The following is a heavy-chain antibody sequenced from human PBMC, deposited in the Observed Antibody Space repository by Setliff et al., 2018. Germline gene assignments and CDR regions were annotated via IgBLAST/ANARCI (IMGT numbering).Heavy chain of an antibody. CDR3: ARIGPSNWGIRGYNWLDP. CDR2: IFHSGRT. J-gene: IGHJ5*02. D-gene: IGHD6-13*01. Sequence: SETLSLTCGVSGYSISSGHFWGWIRQPPGKGLEWLGNIFHSGRTYYNPTLNSRVTMSVDTSKNQFSLMLTSVTAADTAVYYCARIGPSNWGIRGYNWLDPWGQGTLVTVSS. V-gene: IGHV4-38-2*01. CDR1: GYSISSGHF.